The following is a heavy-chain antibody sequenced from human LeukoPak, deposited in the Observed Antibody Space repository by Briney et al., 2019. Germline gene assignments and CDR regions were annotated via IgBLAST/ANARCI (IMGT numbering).Heavy chain of an antibody. D-gene: IGHD3-22*01. CDR2: INHSGST. Sequence: PSETLSLTCTVYGGSFSGYYWSWIRQPPGKGLEWIGEINHSGSTNYNPSLKSRVTISVDTSKNQFSLKLSSVTAADTAVYYCARGRGVTMIVVVIANDAFDIWGQGTMVTVSS. J-gene: IGHJ3*02. V-gene: IGHV4-34*01. CDR1: GGSFSGYY. CDR3: ARGRGVTMIVVVIANDAFDI.